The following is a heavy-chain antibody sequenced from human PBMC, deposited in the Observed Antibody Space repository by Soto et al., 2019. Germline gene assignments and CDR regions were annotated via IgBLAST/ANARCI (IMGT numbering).Heavy chain of an antibody. CDR1: GGTLSSYA. CDR2: IIPIFGTT. Sequence: QVQLVQSGAEVKKPRSSVKVSCRASGGTLSSYAITWVRQAPGQGLEWMGGIIPIFGTTNYAQKFQGRITITADESTSTAYMDLSSLRSEDTAVYYCARDSDHSYDYWGQGTLVTVSS. D-gene: IGHD4-4*01. V-gene: IGHV1-69*01. J-gene: IGHJ4*02. CDR3: ARDSDHSYDY.